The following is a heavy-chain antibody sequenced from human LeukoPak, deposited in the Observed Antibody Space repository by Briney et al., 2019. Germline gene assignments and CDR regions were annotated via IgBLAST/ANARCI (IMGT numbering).Heavy chain of an antibody. CDR3: ARHPLYYYDSSGPFDY. CDR2: IYYSGST. V-gene: IGHV4-39*01. CDR1: GGSISSSSYY. D-gene: IGHD3-22*01. J-gene: IGHJ4*02. Sequence: PSETLSLTCTVSGGSISSSSYYWGWIRQPPGKGLEWIGSIYYSGSTHYNPSLKSRVTISVDTSKNQFSLKLSSVTAADTAVYYCARHPLYYYDSSGPFDYWGQGTLVTVSS.